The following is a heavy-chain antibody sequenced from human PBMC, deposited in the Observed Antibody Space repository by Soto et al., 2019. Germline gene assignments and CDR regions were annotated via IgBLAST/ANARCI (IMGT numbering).Heavy chain of an antibody. V-gene: IGHV1-69*13. J-gene: IGHJ1*01. CDR3: ARDATAYCGGDCPEYFQH. Sequence: SVKVSCKASGGTFSSYAISWVRQAPGQGLEWMGGIIPIFGTANYAQKFQGRVTITADESTSTAYMELSSLRSEDTAVYYCARDATAYCGGDCPEYFQHWGQGALVTVSS. D-gene: IGHD2-21*02. CDR1: GGTFSSYA. CDR2: IIPIFGTA.